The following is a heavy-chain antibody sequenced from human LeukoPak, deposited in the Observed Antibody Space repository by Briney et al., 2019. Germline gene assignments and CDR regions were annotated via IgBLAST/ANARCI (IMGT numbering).Heavy chain of an antibody. CDR3: ARHYGRYCSSSACPIDL. Sequence: GGPLKIPFQSSWYPFTHYWIYWARPSPGTGLGWMGIIYPDYSDPRYSPSFQGQGTLSADKSTTPAELPCDRLTASDSAMYRCARHYGRYCSSSACPIDLWGQGTPVTVSS. V-gene: IGHV5-51*01. CDR1: WYPFTHYW. D-gene: IGHD2-15*01. J-gene: IGHJ5*02. CDR2: IYPDYSDP.